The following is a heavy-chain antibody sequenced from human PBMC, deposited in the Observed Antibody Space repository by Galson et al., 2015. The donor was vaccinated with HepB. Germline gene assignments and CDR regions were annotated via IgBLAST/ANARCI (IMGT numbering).Heavy chain of an antibody. CDR2: FSGYDGST. J-gene: IGHJ6*02. D-gene: IGHD1-1*01. Sequence: VKVSCKASGYSFSNYGLSWIRQAPGPGLKWMGWFSGYDGSTNYAQRFQGRVTMTADASTGTAYLELRNLRSDDTAVYYCARDSRLELRLNNYFSYGMDVWGQGSAVIVSS. CDR1: GYSFSNYG. V-gene: IGHV1-18*01. CDR3: ARDSRLELRLNNYFSYGMDV.